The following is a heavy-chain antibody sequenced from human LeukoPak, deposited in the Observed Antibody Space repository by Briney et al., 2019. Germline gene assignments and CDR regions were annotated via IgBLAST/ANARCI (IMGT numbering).Heavy chain of an antibody. J-gene: IGHJ4*02. Sequence: ASVKVSCKASGYTFNRYYMHWVRQAPGPRLGWVGIINPSGGSTSYAQKFQGRVTMTRDTSTSTVYMELSSLRSEDTAVYYCARDRYCTNGVCYLDYWGQGTLVTVSS. CDR2: INPSGGST. V-gene: IGHV1-46*02. CDR3: ARDRYCTNGVCYLDY. D-gene: IGHD2-8*01. CDR1: GYTFNRYY.